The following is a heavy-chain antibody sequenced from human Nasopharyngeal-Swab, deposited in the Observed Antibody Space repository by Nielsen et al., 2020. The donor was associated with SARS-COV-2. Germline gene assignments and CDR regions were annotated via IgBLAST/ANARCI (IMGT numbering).Heavy chain of an antibody. V-gene: IGHV2-5*01. Sequence: WIRERPGKALEWHALIFWNDDKRYSPCLKSRVTITKDTSKNQQVLTMTNMDTVDTDTYYCAHRGGYCSRTSCYTAFEFVVEYYFDYWGQGTLVTVSS. D-gene: IGHD2-2*02. CDR3: AHRGGYCSRTSCYTAFEFVVEYYFDY. CDR2: IFWNDDK. J-gene: IGHJ4*02.